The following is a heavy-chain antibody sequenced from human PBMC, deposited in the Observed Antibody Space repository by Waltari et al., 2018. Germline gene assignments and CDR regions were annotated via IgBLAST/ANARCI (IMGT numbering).Heavy chain of an antibody. J-gene: IGHJ4*02. D-gene: IGHD2-15*01. Sequence: QVQLVQSGAEVKKPGASVKVSCKASGYTFNSYGITWVRQAPGQGLEWMGWISGDNGNTDYAQRLQGRVTMTTDTTTSTAHMELRSLRSDDTAVYYCARVGRDCSGGNCYDFDYWGQGTLVTVSS. CDR3: ARVGRDCSGGNCYDFDY. CDR1: GYTFNSYG. V-gene: IGHV1-18*01. CDR2: ISGDNGNT.